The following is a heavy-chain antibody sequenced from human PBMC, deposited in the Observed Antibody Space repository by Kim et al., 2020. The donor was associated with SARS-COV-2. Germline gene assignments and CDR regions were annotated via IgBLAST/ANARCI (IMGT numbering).Heavy chain of an antibody. CDR3: AKDMRSSWSGYIPPYYYYSIDL. CDR1: GFTFDDYA. D-gene: IGHD3-3*01. CDR2: ISWNSGSI. V-gene: IGHV3-9*01. Sequence: GGSLRLSCAASGFTFDDYAMHWVRQAPGKGLEWVSGISWNSGSIGYADSVKGRFTISRDNAKNSLYLQMNSLRAEDTALYYCAKDMRSSWSGYIPPYYYYSIDLSDQWTTVTVSS. J-gene: IGHJ6*02.